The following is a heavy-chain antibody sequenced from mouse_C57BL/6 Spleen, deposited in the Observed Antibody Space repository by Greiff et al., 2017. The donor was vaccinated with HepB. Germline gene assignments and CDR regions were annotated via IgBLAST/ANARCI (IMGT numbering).Heavy chain of an antibody. Sequence: VQLKESGPELVKPGASVKISCKASGYSFTGYYMHWVKQSHGNILDWIGYIYPYNGVSSYNQKFKGKATLTVDKSSSTAYMELRSLTSEDSAVYYCARPYYYGSIYAMDYWGQGTSVTVSS. CDR3: ARPYYYGSIYAMDY. J-gene: IGHJ4*01. CDR1: GYSFTGYY. CDR2: IYPYNGVS. V-gene: IGHV1-31*01. D-gene: IGHD1-1*01.